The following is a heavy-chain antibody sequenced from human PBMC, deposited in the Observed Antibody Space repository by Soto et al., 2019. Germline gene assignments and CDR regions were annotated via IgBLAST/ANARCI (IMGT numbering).Heavy chain of an antibody. CDR3: ARGTLIAEAGTWFGIDV. CDR1: GFNFSSYA. D-gene: IGHD6-19*01. V-gene: IGHV3-30*04. J-gene: IGHJ6*02. CDR2: ISKDGREK. Sequence: QVQLVELGGGVVQPGRSLRLSCVVSGFNFSSYAIHWVRQAPGKGLAWVAGISKDGREKYSVDSVKGRFSISRDQSKDTVYLQMNSLGPEDTSVYYCARGTLIAEAGTWFGIDVWGQGTAVTVSS.